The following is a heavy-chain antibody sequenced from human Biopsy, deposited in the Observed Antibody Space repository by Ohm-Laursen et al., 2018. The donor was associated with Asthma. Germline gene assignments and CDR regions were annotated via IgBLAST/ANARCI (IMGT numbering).Heavy chain of an antibody. CDR2: ISYDGSSI. Sequence: SLRLCCAASRFTYEMHWVRQAPGKGLERVAVISYDGSSIYYADYVKGRFTISRDNSKNTLSLQMNSLTAEDTAVYYCAREGVAGTHIEDWGQGTLVTVSS. J-gene: IGHJ4*02. CDR1: RFTYE. D-gene: IGHD6-19*01. CDR3: AREGVAGTHIED. V-gene: IGHV3-30-3*01.